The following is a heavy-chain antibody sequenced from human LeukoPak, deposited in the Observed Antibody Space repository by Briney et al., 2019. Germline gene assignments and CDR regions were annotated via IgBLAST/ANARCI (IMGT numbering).Heavy chain of an antibody. CDR2: INHSGST. Sequence: SETLSLTCAVYGGSFSGYYWSWIRQPPGKGLEWIGEINHSGSTNYNPSLMSRVTISVDTSKNQFSLKLSSVTAADTAVYYCARRTEYWFDPWGQGTLVTVSS. CDR1: GGSFSGYY. CDR3: ARRTEYWFDP. D-gene: IGHD1-1*01. V-gene: IGHV4-34*01. J-gene: IGHJ5*02.